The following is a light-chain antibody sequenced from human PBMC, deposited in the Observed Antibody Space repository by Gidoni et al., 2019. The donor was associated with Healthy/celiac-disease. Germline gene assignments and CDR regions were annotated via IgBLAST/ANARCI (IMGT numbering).Light chain of an antibody. CDR2: AAS. CDR1: QSISTC. V-gene: IGKV1-39*01. Sequence: DIQRTQSPSSLSASVGDRVTITSRASQSISTCLNWYQQKPGKAPKLLIYAASSLQSGVPSRCSGSGSGTDFPLTISSLQPADFATYYCQQSYRTPPTFGQXTQVEIK. CDR3: QQSYRTPPT. J-gene: IGKJ1*01.